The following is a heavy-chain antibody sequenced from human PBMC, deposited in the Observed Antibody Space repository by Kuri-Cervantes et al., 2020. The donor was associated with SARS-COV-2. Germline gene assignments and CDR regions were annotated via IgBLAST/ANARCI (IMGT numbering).Heavy chain of an antibody. CDR3: ARGQTWHSNYRYGMDV. CDR2: INHSGST. CDR1: GGSFSGYY. Sequence: SETLSLTCAVYGGSFSGYYWSWIRQPPGKGLEWIGEINHSGSTNYNPSLKSRVTVSVDTSKNQFSLKLSSATAADTAVYYCARGQTWHSNYRYGMDVWGQGTTVTVSS. D-gene: IGHD4-11*01. V-gene: IGHV4-34*01. J-gene: IGHJ6*02.